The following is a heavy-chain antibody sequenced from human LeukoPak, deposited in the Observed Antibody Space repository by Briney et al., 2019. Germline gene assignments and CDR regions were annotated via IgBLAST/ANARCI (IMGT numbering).Heavy chain of an antibody. V-gene: IGHV3-30*02. J-gene: IGHJ3*02. CDR3: ARQYSGYDFMSHAFDI. D-gene: IGHD5-12*01. Sequence: GGSLRLSCAASGFTFNYYGFHWVRLAPGRGLEWVAFIRYDGSDIYYTDAVKGRFTISRNNSNNTLSLQMNSLTAADTAVYYCARQYSGYDFMSHAFDIWGQGTMVTVSS. CDR2: IRYDGSDI. CDR1: GFTFNYYG.